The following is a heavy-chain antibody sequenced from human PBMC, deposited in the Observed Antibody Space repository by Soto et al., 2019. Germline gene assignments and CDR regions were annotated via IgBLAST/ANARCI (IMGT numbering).Heavy chain of an antibody. D-gene: IGHD3-10*01. CDR1: GFTFSSYS. CDR3: ARDLIEGWFWESPDYYYGMDV. V-gene: IGHV3-21*01. CDR2: ISSSSSYI. J-gene: IGHJ6*02. Sequence: EVQLVESGGGLVKPGGSLRLSCAASGFTFSSYSMNWVRQAPGKGLEWVSSISSSSSYIYYADSVKGRFTISRDNAKNSLYLQMNSLRAEDTAVYYCARDLIEGWFWESPDYYYGMDVWGQGTTVTVSS.